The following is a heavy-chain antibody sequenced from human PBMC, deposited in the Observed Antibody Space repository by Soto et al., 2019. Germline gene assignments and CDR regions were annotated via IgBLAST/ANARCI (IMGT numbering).Heavy chain of an antibody. V-gene: IGHV1-24*01. CDR3: ASARHLTGIRVFFFAY. Sequence: ASVKVSCKVSGYTLTELSMHWVRQAPGKGLEWMGGFDPEDGETIYAQKFQGRVTMTEDTSTDTAYMELSSMRSEDTAVYYCASARHLTGIRVFFFAYWGQGTLVTVS. CDR2: FDPEDGET. CDR1: GYTLTELS. J-gene: IGHJ4*02. D-gene: IGHD1-20*01.